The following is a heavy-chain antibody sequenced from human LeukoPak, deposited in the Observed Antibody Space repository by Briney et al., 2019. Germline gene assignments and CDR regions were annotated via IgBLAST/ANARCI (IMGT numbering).Heavy chain of an antibody. CDR2: MNPNSGNT. CDR1: GYTFTCYD. J-gene: IGHJ4*02. D-gene: IGHD6-6*01. V-gene: IGHV1-8*02. CDR3: ARRGRVRGIAARQELDY. Sequence: GASVTVSCKSSGYTFTCYDINWVRQDTGQGLERMGWMNPNSGNTGYAQKYQGRVTMTSNTSISTDYMELSSLRSEDTAVYYCARRGRVRGIAARQELDYWGQGGLVTVSS.